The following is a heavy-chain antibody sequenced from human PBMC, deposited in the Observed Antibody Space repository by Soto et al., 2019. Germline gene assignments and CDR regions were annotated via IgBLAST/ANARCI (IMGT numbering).Heavy chain of an antibody. J-gene: IGHJ5*02. Sequence: GAPVKGSCKASGGTLSSYAISWVRQAPGQRVEWMGGVIPIFGTANYAQKFQGRVTITADESTSTAYMELSSLRSEDTAVYYCARDFSDIVVVPAENWFDPWGQETLVTVSS. V-gene: IGHV1-69*13. CDR1: GGTLSSYA. D-gene: IGHD2-2*01. CDR3: ARDFSDIVVVPAENWFDP. CDR2: VIPIFGTA.